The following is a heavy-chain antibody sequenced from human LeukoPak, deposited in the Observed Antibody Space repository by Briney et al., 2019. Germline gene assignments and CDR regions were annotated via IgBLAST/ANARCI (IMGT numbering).Heavy chain of an antibody. D-gene: IGHD2-15*01. J-gene: IGHJ4*02. CDR2: INHSGST. CDR1: GGSFSGYY. CDR3: TYSRAFDY. V-gene: IGHV4-34*01. Sequence: SETLSLTCAVSGGSFSGYYWSWIRQPPGKGLEWIGEINHSGSTNYNPSLKSRITISVDTSKNQFSLKLSSVTAADTAVYYCTYSRAFDYWGQGTLVTVSS.